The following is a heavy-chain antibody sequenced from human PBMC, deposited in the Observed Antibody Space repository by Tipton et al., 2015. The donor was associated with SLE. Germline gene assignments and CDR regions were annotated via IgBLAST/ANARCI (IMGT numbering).Heavy chain of an antibody. CDR2: IYTSGST. V-gene: IGHV4-61*02. J-gene: IGHJ4*02. CDR1: GGSISSGSYY. D-gene: IGHD2-8*01. Sequence: TLSLTCTVSGGSISSGSYYWSWIRQPAGKGLEWIGRIYTSGSTNYNPSLKSRVTISVDTSKNQFSLKLSSVTAAGTAVYYCAREADCTNGVCRHPFDYWGQGTLVTVSS. CDR3: AREADCTNGVCRHPFDY.